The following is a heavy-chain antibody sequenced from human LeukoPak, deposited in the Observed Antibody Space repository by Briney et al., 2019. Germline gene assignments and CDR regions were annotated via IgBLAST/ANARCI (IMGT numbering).Heavy chain of an antibody. CDR3: ARASITMVLGAFDY. V-gene: IGHV3-21*01. Sequence: GGSLRLSCAASGFTFSSYSMNWVRQAPGKGLEWVSSISSSSSYRYYADSVKGRFTISRDNAKNSLYLQMNSLRAEDTAVYYCARASITMVLGAFDYWGQGTLVTVSS. J-gene: IGHJ4*02. D-gene: IGHD3-10*01. CDR1: GFTFSSYS. CDR2: ISSSSSYR.